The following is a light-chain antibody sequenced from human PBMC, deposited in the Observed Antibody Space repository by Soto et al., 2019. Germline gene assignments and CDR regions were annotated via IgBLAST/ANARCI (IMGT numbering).Light chain of an antibody. CDR1: SSNIRAGFD. CDR3: QSYDRTLSGSYV. J-gene: IGLJ1*01. Sequence: QSVLTQPPSVSGAPGQTVTISCTGSSSNIRAGFDVHWFQQLPGTAPTLLIYRNTNRPSGVPDRFSGSKSGTSASLAITGLQAEDEADYYCQSYDRTLSGSYVFGNGTKVTVL. CDR2: RNT. V-gene: IGLV1-40*01.